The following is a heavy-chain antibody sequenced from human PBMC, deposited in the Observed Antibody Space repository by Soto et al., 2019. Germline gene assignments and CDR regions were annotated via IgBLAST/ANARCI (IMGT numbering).Heavy chain of an antibody. J-gene: IGHJ4*02. CDR2: IYYTGNT. V-gene: IGHV4-31*03. D-gene: IGHD1-1*01. CDR1: GGSISSGGTGSY. CDR3: ASGHDAYKVRY. Sequence: QVQLQESGPGLVKPSQTLSLTCTVSGGSISSGGTGSYWTWIRQLPGKGLEWIGYIYYTGNTYYHPSLKRRPTISIDTSENQFSLKLTSVTAADTAVYFCASGHDAYKVRYWGQGTLVTVSS.